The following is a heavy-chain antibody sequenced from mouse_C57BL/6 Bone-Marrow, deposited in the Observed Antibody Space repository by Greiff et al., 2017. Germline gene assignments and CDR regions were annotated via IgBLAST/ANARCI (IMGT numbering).Heavy chain of an antibody. V-gene: IGHV1-54*01. CDR1: GYAFTNYL. D-gene: IGHD1-1*02. J-gene: IGHJ2*01. CDR3: ARRWGY. Sequence: VQLQQSGAELVRPGTSVKVSCKASGYAFTNYLIEWVKQRPGQGLEWIGVINTGSGGTNYKEKFKGKATLTADKSSSTAYMQLSSRTSEDSAVDFCARRWGYWGKGTTLTVSS. CDR2: INTGSGGT.